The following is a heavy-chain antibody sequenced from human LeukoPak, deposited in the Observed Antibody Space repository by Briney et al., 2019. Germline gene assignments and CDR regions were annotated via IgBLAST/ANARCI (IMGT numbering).Heavy chain of an antibody. CDR1: GGSFSGYY. CDR2: INHSGST. J-gene: IGHJ5*02. V-gene: IGHV4-34*01. Sequence: PSETLSLTCAVYGGSFSGYYWSWIRQPPGKGLEWIGEINHSGSTNYNPSLKSRVTISVDTSKNQFSLRLSSVTAADTAVYYCAMVTARLGWFDPWGQGTLVTVSS. D-gene: IGHD2-21*02. CDR3: AMVTARLGWFDP.